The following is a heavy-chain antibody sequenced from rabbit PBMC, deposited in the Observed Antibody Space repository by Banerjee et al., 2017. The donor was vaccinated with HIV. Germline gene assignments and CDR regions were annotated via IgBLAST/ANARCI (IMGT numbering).Heavy chain of an antibody. V-gene: IGHV1S40*01. CDR1: EFSFSSTDY. D-gene: IGHD4-1*01. CDR3: ARDGSGWGAGYFNL. CDR2: IYTGSGST. J-gene: IGHJ4*01. Sequence: QSLEESGGGLVQPEGSLTLTCTASEFSFSSTDYMCWVRQAPGKGLEWIGCIYTGSGSTYYAPWAKGRFTFSKTSSTTVTLQMTSLTAADTATYFCARDGSGWGAGYFNLWGPGTLVTVS.